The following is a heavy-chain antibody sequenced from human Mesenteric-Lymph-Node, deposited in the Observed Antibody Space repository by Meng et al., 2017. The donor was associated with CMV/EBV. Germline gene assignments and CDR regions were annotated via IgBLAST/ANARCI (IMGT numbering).Heavy chain of an antibody. CDR2: ISSSGSTI. CDR3: ARDAVAGRVGAFDI. Sequence: GESLKISCAASGFTFSSYEMNWVRQAPGKGLEWVSYISSSGSTIYYADSVKGRFTISRDNAKNSLYLQMNSLRAEDTAVYYCARDAVAGRVGAFDIWGQGTMVTVSS. D-gene: IGHD6-19*01. CDR1: GFTFSSYE. V-gene: IGHV3-48*03. J-gene: IGHJ3*02.